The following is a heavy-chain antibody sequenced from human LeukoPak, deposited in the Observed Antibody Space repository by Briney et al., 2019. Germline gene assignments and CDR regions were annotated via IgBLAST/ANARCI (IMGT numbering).Heavy chain of an antibody. D-gene: IGHD2-15*01. Sequence: GGSLRLSCAASGFTFSDYYMSWIRQAPGKGLEWVSYISSSGGTIYYADSVKGRFTISRDNAKNSLYLQMNSLRAEDTAVYYCARGYCTGGSCYWYAFDIWGQGTMVTVSS. CDR3: ARGYCTGGSCYWYAFDI. V-gene: IGHV3-11*04. J-gene: IGHJ3*02. CDR1: GFTFSDYY. CDR2: ISSSGGTI.